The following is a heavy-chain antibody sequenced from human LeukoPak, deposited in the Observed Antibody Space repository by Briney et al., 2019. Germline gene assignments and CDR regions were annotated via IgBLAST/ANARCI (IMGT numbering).Heavy chain of an antibody. Sequence: PSETLSLTCTLSGGSISSGGYYWSWTRQHPGKGLEWTGYIYYSGSTYYNPSLKSRVTISVDTSKNQFSLKLSSVTAADTAVYYCARAGCGGYVFDYWGQGTLVTVSS. CDR1: GGSISSGGYY. D-gene: IGHD5-12*01. V-gene: IGHV4-31*03. CDR2: IYYSGST. CDR3: ARAGCGGYVFDY. J-gene: IGHJ4*02.